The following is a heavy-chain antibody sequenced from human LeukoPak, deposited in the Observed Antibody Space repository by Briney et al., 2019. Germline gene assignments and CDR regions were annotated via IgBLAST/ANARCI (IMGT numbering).Heavy chain of an antibody. D-gene: IGHD5-18*01. CDR3: ARESRGYSSGSDY. V-gene: IGHV1-8*03. J-gene: IGHJ4*02. CDR2: MNPNSGNT. CDR1: GYTFTSYD. Sequence: GASVKVSCKASGYTFTSYDINWWRQATGQGLEWMGWMNPNSGNTGYAQKFPGRVTITRNTSISTAYMELSSLRPEDTAVYSCARESRGYSSGSDYWGQGTLVTVSS.